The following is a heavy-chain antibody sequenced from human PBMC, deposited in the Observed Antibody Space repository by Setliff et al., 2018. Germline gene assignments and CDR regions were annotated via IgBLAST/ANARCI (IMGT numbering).Heavy chain of an antibody. CDR2: IHRGVS. J-gene: IGHJ3*02. CDR3: ARGGVTNYYDSSGIPDAFDI. CDR1: GFTVSSNS. Sequence: GGSLSLSCAASGFTVSSNSISWVRQAPGKGPEWVSVIHRGVSHYADSVTGRFTISRDNSKNTLYLQMSSLRAEDTAVYYCARGGVTNYYDSSGIPDAFDIWGQGTMVTVSS. D-gene: IGHD3-22*01. V-gene: IGHV3-66*01.